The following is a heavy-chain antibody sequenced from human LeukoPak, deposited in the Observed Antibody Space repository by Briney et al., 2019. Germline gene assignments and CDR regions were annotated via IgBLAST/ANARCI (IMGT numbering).Heavy chain of an antibody. D-gene: IGHD3-22*01. V-gene: IGHV1-18*01. CDR1: GYTFTSYG. CDR2: ISAYNGNT. CDR3: ARTQDYYDPYYFDY. Sequence: GASVNVSCKASGYTFTSYGISWVRQAPGQGLECMGWISAYNGNTNYAQKLQGRVTMTTDTSTSTAYMELRSLRSDDTAVYYCARTQDYYDPYYFDYWGQGTLVTVSS. J-gene: IGHJ4*02.